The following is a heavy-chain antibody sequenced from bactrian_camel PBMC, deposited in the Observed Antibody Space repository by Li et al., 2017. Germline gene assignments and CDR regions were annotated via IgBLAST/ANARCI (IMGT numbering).Heavy chain of an antibody. V-gene: IGHV3S53*01. Sequence: QLVESGGGSVQPGGSLRLSCAASGLTYSRNCMGWFRQAPGKEREWVAHIISDGRPAVADSVKGRFAISKDSAKNTLYLQMISLKPEDTAIYYCAALEGMRWGPVGGVCSKYAMDYWGKGTQVTVS. J-gene: IGHJ7*01. D-gene: IGHD3*01. CDR1: GLTYSRNC. CDR2: IISDGRP.